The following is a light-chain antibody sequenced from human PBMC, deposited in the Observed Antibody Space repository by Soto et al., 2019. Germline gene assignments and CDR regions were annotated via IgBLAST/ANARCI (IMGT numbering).Light chain of an antibody. J-gene: IGKJ4*01. Sequence: DIRMTQSPSSLSASVGDRVTITCQASQGIDTYLNWYQQKPGKAPKVLIYDASQLNTGVPSRFSGSGSGTYFTFTISSLQPEDIATYYCQHYDNLPLTFGGGTKVEIK. V-gene: IGKV1-33*01. CDR2: DAS. CDR3: QHYDNLPLT. CDR1: QGIDTY.